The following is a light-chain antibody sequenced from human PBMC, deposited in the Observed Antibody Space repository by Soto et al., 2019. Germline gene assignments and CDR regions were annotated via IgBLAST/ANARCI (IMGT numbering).Light chain of an antibody. V-gene: IGKV1-39*01. J-gene: IGKJ4*01. CDR3: QQSYTAPLT. CDR1: QSVSTY. Sequence: IQMTLSPSSLSASVGDRVTITYRASQSVSTYLDWYQQKPGKAPSLLIFAASTLQSGVPSRFSGSGSGTDFTLTIRSLQPEDFAAYYCQQSYTAPLTFGGGTKVDIK. CDR2: AAS.